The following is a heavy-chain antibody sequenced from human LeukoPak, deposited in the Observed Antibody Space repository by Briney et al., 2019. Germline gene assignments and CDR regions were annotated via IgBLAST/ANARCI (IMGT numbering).Heavy chain of an antibody. CDR3: ASYGSGSYYSNYFDY. Sequence: SETLSLTCTVSGGSISSYYWSWIRQPPGKGLEWIGYIYYSGSTNYNPSLKSRVTISVDTSKNQFSLKLSSVTAADTAVYYCASYGSGSYYSNYFDYWGQGTLVTVSS. CDR2: IYYSGST. J-gene: IGHJ4*02. D-gene: IGHD3-10*01. V-gene: IGHV4-59*01. CDR1: GGSISSYY.